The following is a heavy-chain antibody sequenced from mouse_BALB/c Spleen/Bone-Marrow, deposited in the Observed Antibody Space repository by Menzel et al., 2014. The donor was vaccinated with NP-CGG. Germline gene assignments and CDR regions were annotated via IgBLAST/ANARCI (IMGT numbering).Heavy chain of an antibody. Sequence: EVKVVESGGGLVKPGGSLKLSCAASGFTFSNYTMSWVRQTPEKRLEWVATIRSGGSYIYYPDSVKGRFTISRDNAKNTLYPQMSSLKSEDTAMYYCTRGDYNGSSHGLSFEYWGQGTTLTVSS. CDR2: IRSGGSYI. J-gene: IGHJ2*01. V-gene: IGHV5-6-4*01. D-gene: IGHD1-1*01. CDR1: GFTFSNYT. CDR3: TRGDYNGSSHGLSFEY.